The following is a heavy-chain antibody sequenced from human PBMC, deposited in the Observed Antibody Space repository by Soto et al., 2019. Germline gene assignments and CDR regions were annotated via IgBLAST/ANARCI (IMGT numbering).Heavy chain of an antibody. D-gene: IGHD3-3*01. CDR1: GYSLTELS. CDR3: AAGEPLDFVSGYYSYYYYGMAV. Sequence: ASVKVSCKVSGYSLTELSMHWVRQASGKGLEWMGGLDPDNDETIYAQKFQGRVTMTEDTSADTAYMELSSLRSEDTAVYYCAAGEPLDFVSGYYSYYYYGMAVRGQGTTVTVSS. V-gene: IGHV1-24*01. J-gene: IGHJ6*02. CDR2: LDPDNDET.